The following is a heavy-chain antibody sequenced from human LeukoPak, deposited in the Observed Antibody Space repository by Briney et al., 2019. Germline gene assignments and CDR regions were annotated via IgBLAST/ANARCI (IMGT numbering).Heavy chain of an antibody. Sequence: PGGSLRLSCAASGFTFSSYGMHWVRQAPGKGLEWVAFIQYDGSNKFYADSVKGRFTISRDNSKSTLYLQMNSLRAEDTAVYYCAKDHSEYEVGVAAAGTDLDYWGQGTLVTVSS. D-gene: IGHD6-13*01. CDR3: AKDHSEYEVGVAAAGTDLDY. CDR1: GFTFSSYG. V-gene: IGHV3-30*02. J-gene: IGHJ4*02. CDR2: IQYDGSNK.